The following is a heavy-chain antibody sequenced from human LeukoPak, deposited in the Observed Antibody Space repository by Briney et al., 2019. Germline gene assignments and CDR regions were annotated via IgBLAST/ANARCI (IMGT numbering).Heavy chain of an antibody. J-gene: IGHJ6*02. V-gene: IGHV5-51*01. Sequence: GESLKISCQGSGYRFIDYWIGWVRQMPGKGLEWMGIIFPGDTDIKYSPSFQGQVTISADNSISTAYLQWSSLKASDTAIYYCVRYGLQGCRDSRCSTSFYYYGVDVWGQGSTVTVSS. CDR2: IFPGDTDI. CDR3: VRYGLQGCRDSRCSTSFYYYGVDV. CDR1: GYRFIDYW. D-gene: IGHD4-11*01.